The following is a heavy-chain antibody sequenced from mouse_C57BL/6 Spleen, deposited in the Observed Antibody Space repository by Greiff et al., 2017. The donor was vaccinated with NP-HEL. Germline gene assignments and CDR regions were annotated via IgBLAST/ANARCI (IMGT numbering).Heavy chain of an antibody. V-gene: IGHV1-26*01. D-gene: IGHD2-2*01. CDR2: INPNNGGT. J-gene: IGHJ2*01. Sequence: EVQLQQSGPELVKPGASVKISCKASGYTFTDYYMNWVKQSHGKSLEWIGDINPNNGGTSYNQKFKGKATLTVDKSSSTAYMELRSLTSEDSAVYYCALYYGYDEGYWGQGTTLTVSS. CDR3: ALYYGYDEGY. CDR1: GYTFTDYY.